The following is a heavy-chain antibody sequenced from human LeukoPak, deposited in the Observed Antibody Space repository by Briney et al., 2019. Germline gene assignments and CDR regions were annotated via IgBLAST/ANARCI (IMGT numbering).Heavy chain of an antibody. J-gene: IGHJ3*02. D-gene: IGHD3-3*01. V-gene: IGHV3-48*01. CDR1: GFTFSSYS. CDR3: ARGSRFGVVERDAFDI. CDR2: ISSSSSTI. Sequence: GGSLRLSCAASGFTFSSYSMNWVRQAPGKGLEWVSYISSSSSTIYYADSVKGRFTISRDNSKNTLYLQMNSLRAEDTAVYYCARGSRFGVVERDAFDIWGQGTMVTVSS.